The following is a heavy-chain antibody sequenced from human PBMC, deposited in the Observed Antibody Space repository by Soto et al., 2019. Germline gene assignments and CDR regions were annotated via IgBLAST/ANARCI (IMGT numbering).Heavy chain of an antibody. D-gene: IGHD2-8*01. CDR2: ISYSGNT. CDR1: GDSISSSGHY. Sequence: QVQLQESGPGLVKPSQTLSFTCTVSGDSISSSGHYWSWVRKHPGKGLEWIGYISYSGNTHFNPSLKSRLTISVDTSKNHCSLKLSSVTAADTAVYYCARASTYPGMYAEVLDYWGQGSLVTVSS. V-gene: IGHV4-31*03. J-gene: IGHJ4*02. CDR3: ARASTYPGMYAEVLDY.